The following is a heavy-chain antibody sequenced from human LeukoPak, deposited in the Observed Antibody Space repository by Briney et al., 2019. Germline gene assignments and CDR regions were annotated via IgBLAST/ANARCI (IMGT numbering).Heavy chain of an antibody. Sequence: PSETLSLICTVSGGSISSYYWSWIRQPPGKGLEWIGYIYYSGSTNYNPSLKSRVTISVDTSKNQFSLKLSSVTAADTAVYYCARVPPPRITIFGVVTPYYYYMDVWGKGTTVTVSS. CDR2: IYYSGST. D-gene: IGHD3-3*01. V-gene: IGHV4-59*01. CDR1: GGSISSYY. CDR3: ARVPPPRITIFGVVTPYYYYMDV. J-gene: IGHJ6*03.